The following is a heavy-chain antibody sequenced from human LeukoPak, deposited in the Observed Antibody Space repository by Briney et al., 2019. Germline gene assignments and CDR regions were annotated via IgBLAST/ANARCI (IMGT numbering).Heavy chain of an antibody. CDR3: TRVVVAPPFDY. CDR1: GFTFGDYA. Sequence: GRSLRLSCTASGFTFGDYAMSWFRQAPGKGLEWVGFIRSKAYGGTTEYAASVKGRFTISRDDSKSIAYLQMNSLKTEDTAVYYCTRVVVAPPFDYWGQGTLVTVSS. D-gene: IGHD2-15*01. J-gene: IGHJ4*02. CDR2: IRSKAYGGTT. V-gene: IGHV3-49*03.